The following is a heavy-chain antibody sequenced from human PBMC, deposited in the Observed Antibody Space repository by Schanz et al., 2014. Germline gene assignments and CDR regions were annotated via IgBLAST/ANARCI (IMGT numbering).Heavy chain of an antibody. CDR3: AKARRKSNCSGGRCFHYSYYGMDV. CDR2: ISASGGST. CDR1: GFTISSYS. V-gene: IGHV3-23*04. Sequence: EGQLAESGGGLVKRGGSLRLSCAASGFTISSYSMNWVRQAPGKGLEWVSTISASGGSTYYADSVKGRFTISRDNSKNILYLQMNSLRAEDTAVYYCAKARRKSNCSGGRCFHYSYYGMDVWGQGTTVTVSS. D-gene: IGHD2-15*01. J-gene: IGHJ6*02.